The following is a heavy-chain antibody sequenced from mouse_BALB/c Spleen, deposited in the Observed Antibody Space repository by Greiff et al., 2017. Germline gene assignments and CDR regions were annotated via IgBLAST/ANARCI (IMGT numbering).Heavy chain of an antibody. CDR2: ISDGGSYT. Sequence: DVMLVESGGGLVKPGGSLKLSCAASGFTFSDYYMYWVRQTPEKRLEWVATISDGGSYTYYPDSVKGRFTISRDNAKNNLYLQMSSLKSEDTAMYYCASDSAWFAYWGQGTLVTVSA. J-gene: IGHJ3*01. CDR1: GFTFSDYY. V-gene: IGHV5-4*02. CDR3: ASDSAWFAY.